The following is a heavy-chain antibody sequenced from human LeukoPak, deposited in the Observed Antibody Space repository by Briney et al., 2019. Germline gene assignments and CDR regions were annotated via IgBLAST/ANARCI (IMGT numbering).Heavy chain of an antibody. D-gene: IGHD6-19*01. J-gene: IGHJ3*02. CDR1: GGSISSYY. CDR3: ARDDVRIAVAGTLEAFDI. V-gene: IGHV4-4*07. Sequence: SETLSLTRTVSGGSISSYYWSWIRQPAGKGLEWIGRIYTTGSTNYNPSLKSRVTMSVDTSKNQFSLKLSSVTAADTAVYYCARDDVRIAVAGTLEAFDIWGQGTMVTVSS. CDR2: IYTTGST.